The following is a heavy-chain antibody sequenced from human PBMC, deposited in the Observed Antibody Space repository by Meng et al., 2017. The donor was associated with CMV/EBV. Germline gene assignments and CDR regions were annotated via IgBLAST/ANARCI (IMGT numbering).Heavy chain of an antibody. CDR2: IIPIFVTA. J-gene: IGHJ4*02. D-gene: IGHD3-22*01. Sequence: SVKVSCKASGGTFSSYAISWVRQAPGQGLEWMGGIIPIFVTANYAQKFQGRVTITTDESTSTAYMELSSLRSEDTAVYYCASLGYDSSGYYYLYYFDYWGQGTLVTVSS. CDR1: GGTFSSYA. CDR3: ASLGYDSSGYYYLYYFDY. V-gene: IGHV1-69*05.